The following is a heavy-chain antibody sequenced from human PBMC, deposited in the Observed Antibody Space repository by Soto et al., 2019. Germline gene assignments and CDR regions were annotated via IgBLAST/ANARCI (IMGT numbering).Heavy chain of an antibody. V-gene: IGHV4-28*01. CDR3: AXTGYSSTWATDGDAFDI. CDR2: IYYSGTT. J-gene: IGHJ3*02. CDR1: GYSISSRNW. Sequence: SETLSLTCAVSGYSISSRNWWGWIRQPPGKGLEWIGNIYYSGTTYYNPSLMSRVTMSVDTSKNRFSLKLNSVTAVDTAVYYCAXTGYSSTWATDGDAFDIWGQGTMVTVSS. D-gene: IGHD6-13*01.